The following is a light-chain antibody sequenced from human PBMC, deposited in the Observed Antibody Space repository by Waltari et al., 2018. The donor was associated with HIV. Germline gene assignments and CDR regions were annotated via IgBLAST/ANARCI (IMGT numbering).Light chain of an antibody. Sequence: DIQMTHSPSSLSASLGDEVTITCRASQNIKKYVNWYRQKPGGAPKLLIYAASNLQSGVPKRFRGGGSGTDFTLTINNLQPEDSALYICQQTYSASMTFGQGTRV. CDR2: AAS. CDR3: QQTYSASMT. CDR1: QNIKKY. V-gene: IGKV1-39*01. J-gene: IGKJ5*01.